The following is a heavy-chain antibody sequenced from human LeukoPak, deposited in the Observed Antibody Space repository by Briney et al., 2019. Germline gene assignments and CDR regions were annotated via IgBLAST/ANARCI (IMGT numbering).Heavy chain of an antibody. V-gene: IGHV3-11*01. CDR2: ISSRGDSI. D-gene: IGHD6-13*01. J-gene: IGHJ5*02. CDR1: GFTFSDYY. Sequence: GGSLRLSCAASGFTFSDYYMSWIRHAPRKGLEWVSYISSRGDSIQYADSVKGRFTMSRENAKNSLHLQMSSLRAEDTAVYYCARAASSWYWGWFDPWGQGILVTVSS. CDR3: ARAASSWYWGWFDP.